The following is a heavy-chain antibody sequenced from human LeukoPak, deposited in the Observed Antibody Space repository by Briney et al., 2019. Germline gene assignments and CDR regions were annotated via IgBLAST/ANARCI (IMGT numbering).Heavy chain of an antibody. CDR2: ISSSGSTI. CDR1: GFTFSSYE. Sequence: GGSLRLSCAASGFTFSSYEMNWVRQAPGKGLEWVSYISSSGSTIYYADSVKGRFTISRDNAKNSLYLQMNSLRAEDTAVYYCAREAGYSYGYGYMDVWGKGTTVTISS. CDR3: AREAGYSYGYGYMDV. D-gene: IGHD5-18*01. J-gene: IGHJ6*03. V-gene: IGHV3-48*03.